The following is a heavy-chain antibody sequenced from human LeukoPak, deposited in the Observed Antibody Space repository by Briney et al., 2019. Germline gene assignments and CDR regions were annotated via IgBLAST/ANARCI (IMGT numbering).Heavy chain of an antibody. CDR1: GYSITSSSW. J-gene: IGHJ5*02. CDR3: ASASYYDSSGYYTS. Sequence: SETLSLTCAVSGYSITSSSWWGWIRQPPGKGLEWIGEINHSGSTNYNPSLKSRVTISVDTSKNQFSLKLSSVTAADTAVYYCASASYYDSSGYYTSWGQGTLVTVSS. CDR2: INHSGST. V-gene: IGHV4-28*01. D-gene: IGHD3-22*01.